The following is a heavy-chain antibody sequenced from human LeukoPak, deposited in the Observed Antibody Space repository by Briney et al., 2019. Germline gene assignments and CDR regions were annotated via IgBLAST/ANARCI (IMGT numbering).Heavy chain of an antibody. Sequence: SETLSLTCTVSGGSISSSYWSWIRQPPGKGLEWIGYIYYSGSTNYNPSLKSRVTISVDTSKNQFSLKLSSVTAADTAVYYCARGTYDYVWGSYRYGSFDYRGQGTLVTVSS. CDR2: IYYSGST. V-gene: IGHV4-59*01. J-gene: IGHJ4*02. CDR1: GGSISSSY. CDR3: ARGTYDYVWGSYRYGSFDY. D-gene: IGHD3-16*02.